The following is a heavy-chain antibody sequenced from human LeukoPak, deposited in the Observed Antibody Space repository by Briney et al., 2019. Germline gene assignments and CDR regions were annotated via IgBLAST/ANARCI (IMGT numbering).Heavy chain of an antibody. D-gene: IGHD6-13*01. J-gene: IGHJ4*02. Sequence: SGPALVKPTQTLTLTCTFSGFSLSTRGMCVSWIRQPPGKALEWLSRIDWDDDKYYSTSLKTRLTISKDTSKNQVVLTMTNMDPVDTATYYCARGYSSSWYDWGLDYWGQGTLVTVSS. CDR1: GFSLSTRGMC. CDR3: ARGYSSSWYDWGLDY. V-gene: IGHV2-70*11. CDR2: IDWDDDK.